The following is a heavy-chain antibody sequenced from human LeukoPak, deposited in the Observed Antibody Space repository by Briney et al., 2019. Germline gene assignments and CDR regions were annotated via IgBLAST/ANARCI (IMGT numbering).Heavy chain of an antibody. CDR2: IYSGGAT. Sequence: GGSLRLSCAASGITVSTNYMSWVRQAPGKGLEWVSIIYSGGATFYADSVKGRFTISRENSKNTLWLQMNSLRAEDTAVYYCAKVPPPYYYYYYYMDVWGKGTTVTVSS. V-gene: IGHV3-66*02. J-gene: IGHJ6*03. CDR3: AKVPPPYYYYYYYMDV. CDR1: GITVSTNY.